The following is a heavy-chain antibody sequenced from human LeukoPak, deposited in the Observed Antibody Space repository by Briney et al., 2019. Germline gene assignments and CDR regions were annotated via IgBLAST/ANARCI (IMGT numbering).Heavy chain of an antibody. CDR3: ARADWNVRIFDY. D-gene: IGHD1-1*01. J-gene: IGHJ4*02. V-gene: IGHV4-39*07. Sequence: SETLSLTCTVSGGSISSSSYYWGWIRQPPGKGLEWIGSIYYSGSTNYNPSLKSRVTISVDTSKNQFSLKLSSVTAADTAVYYCARADWNVRIFDYWGQGTLVTVSS. CDR2: IYYSGST. CDR1: GGSISSSSYY.